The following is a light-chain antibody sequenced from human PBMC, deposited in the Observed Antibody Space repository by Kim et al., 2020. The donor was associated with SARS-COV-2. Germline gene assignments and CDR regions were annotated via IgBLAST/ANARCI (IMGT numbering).Light chain of an antibody. CDR3: NSRDSSGNHYV. V-gene: IGLV3-19*01. CDR1: SLRSYY. Sequence: AVGQTVRITCQEDSLRSYYASWYQQKPGQAPVLVIYGKNNRPSGIPDRFSGSSSGNTASLTITGAQAEDEADYYCNSRDSSGNHYVFGTGTKVTVL. J-gene: IGLJ1*01. CDR2: GKN.